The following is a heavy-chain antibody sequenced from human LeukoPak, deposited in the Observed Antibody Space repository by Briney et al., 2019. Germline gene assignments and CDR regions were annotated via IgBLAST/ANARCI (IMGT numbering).Heavy chain of an antibody. V-gene: IGHV3-23*01. Sequence: GSLSLSCAASGFTFSSYAMSWVRQAPGKGLEWVSAISGGSTYYADSVKGRFTISRDNSKNTLYLQMNSLRAEDTAVYYCAKELYGDHVGWFDPWGQGTLVTVSS. CDR3: AKELYGDHVGWFDP. CDR1: GFTFSSYA. D-gene: IGHD4-17*01. J-gene: IGHJ5*02. CDR2: ISGGST.